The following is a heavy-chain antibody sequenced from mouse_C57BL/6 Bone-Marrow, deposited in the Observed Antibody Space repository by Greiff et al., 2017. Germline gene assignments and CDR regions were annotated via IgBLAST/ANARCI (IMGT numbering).Heavy chain of an antibody. D-gene: IGHD2-10*01. V-gene: IGHV14-4*01. Sequence: EVQLQQSGAELVRPGASVKLSCTASGFNIKDDYMHWVKQRPEQGLEWIGWIDPENGDTEYASKFQGKATITADTSSNTAYLQLSSLTSEDTAVYYCTFCLLRDYWGQGTTLTVSS. CDR2: IDPENGDT. CDR3: TFCLLRDY. CDR1: GFNIKDDY. J-gene: IGHJ2*01.